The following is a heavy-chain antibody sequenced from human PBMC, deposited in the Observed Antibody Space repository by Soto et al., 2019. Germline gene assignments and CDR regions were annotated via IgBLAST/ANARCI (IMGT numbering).Heavy chain of an antibody. J-gene: IGHJ3*02. CDR3: AREGYYDSSGPIDI. CDR2: FYYRGST. D-gene: IGHD3-22*01. CDR1: GGSISSGGYY. V-gene: IGHV4-31*03. Sequence: QVQLQESGPGLVKPSQTLSLTCTVSGGSISSGGYYWSWIRQHPGKGLEWIGYFYYRGSTYYNPSPRSRVTISVETSKNQSSLKRGSGTAADTAVYYGAREGYYDSSGPIDIWGQGTMVTVSS.